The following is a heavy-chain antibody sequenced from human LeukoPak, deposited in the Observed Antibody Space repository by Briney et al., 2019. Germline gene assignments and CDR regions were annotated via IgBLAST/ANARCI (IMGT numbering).Heavy chain of an antibody. Sequence: GGSRRLSCAASGFTFSSYAMSWVRQAPGKGLEWVSAISGSGGSTYYADSVKGRFIISRDNSKNTLYLQMNSLRAEDTAVYYCAREGIYNYYYYYMDVWGKGTTVTVSS. CDR2: ISGSGGST. D-gene: IGHD4-11*01. CDR3: AREGIYNYYYYYMDV. V-gene: IGHV3-23*01. CDR1: GFTFSSYA. J-gene: IGHJ6*03.